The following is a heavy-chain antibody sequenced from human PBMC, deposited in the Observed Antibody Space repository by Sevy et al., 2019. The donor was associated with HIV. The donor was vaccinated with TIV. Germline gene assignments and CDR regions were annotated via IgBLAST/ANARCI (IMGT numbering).Heavy chain of an antibody. V-gene: IGHV4-59*12. CDR1: GGSISSYF. J-gene: IGHJ4*02. CDR3: ARGRTWYSDVDY. CDR2: IYYNGNT. D-gene: IGHD6-13*01. Sequence: SETLSLTCTVSGGSISSYFWSWIRQPPGKGLEWIGNIYYNGNTNYNPSLKSRVAVSMDTSKNQFSLKLYSVTAADTAVYYCARGRTWYSDVDYWGQGTLVTVSS.